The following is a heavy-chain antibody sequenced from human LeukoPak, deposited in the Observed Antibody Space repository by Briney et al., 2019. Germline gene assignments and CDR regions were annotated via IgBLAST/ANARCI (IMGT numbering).Heavy chain of an antibody. CDR3: ARDNPPSYDSSGYYGMDV. D-gene: IGHD3-22*01. J-gene: IGHJ6*02. CDR1: GYTFTSYD. Sequence: ASVKVSCKASGYTFTSYDINWVRQATGQGLEWMGWMNPNSGNTGYAQKFQGRVTITADKSTSTAYMELSSLRSEDTAVYYCARDNPPSYDSSGYYGMDVWGQGTTVTVSS. CDR2: MNPNSGNT. V-gene: IGHV1-8*01.